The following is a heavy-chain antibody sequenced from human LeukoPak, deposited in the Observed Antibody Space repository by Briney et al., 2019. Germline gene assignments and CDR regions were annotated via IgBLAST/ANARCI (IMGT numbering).Heavy chain of an antibody. D-gene: IGHD6-6*01. CDR1: GFTFDDYA. CDR3: ARVIAARPAVGNDY. CDR2: ISWNSGSI. Sequence: PGGSLRLSCAASGFTFDDYAMHWVRQAPGKGLEWVSGISWNSGSIGYADSAKGRFTISRDNAKNSLYLQMNSLRAEDTALYYCARVIAARPAVGNDYWGQGTLVTVSS. J-gene: IGHJ4*02. V-gene: IGHV3-9*01.